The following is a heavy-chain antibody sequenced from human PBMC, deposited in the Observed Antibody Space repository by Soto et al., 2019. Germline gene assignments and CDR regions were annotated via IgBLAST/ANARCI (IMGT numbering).Heavy chain of an antibody. CDR1: GYTFTGYY. CDR3: ARGPLE. J-gene: IGHJ4*02. CDR2: IDPDSGDT. Sequence: ASVKVSCKAAGYTFTGYYLHWVRQAPGQGPEWVGKIDPDSGDTDQSQKFQGRVTLTRDTAIDTAYMELTRLTLDDTAIYYCARGPLEWGQGTLVTVSS. V-gene: IGHV1-2*02.